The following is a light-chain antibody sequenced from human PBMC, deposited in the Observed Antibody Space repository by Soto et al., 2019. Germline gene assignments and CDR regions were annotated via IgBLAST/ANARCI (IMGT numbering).Light chain of an antibody. J-gene: IGLJ2*01. CDR3: AAWDDSLNGLLA. CDR2: SSN. CDR1: SSNIGSNN. Sequence: QSVLTQPPSASGTPGQRVTISCSGSSSNIGSNNVNWYQQLPGTAPKLLIYSSNQRPSGVPDRFSGSKSGTSASLAISGLQSEDEADYYCAAWDDSLNGLLAFGGGTKVTVL. V-gene: IGLV1-44*01.